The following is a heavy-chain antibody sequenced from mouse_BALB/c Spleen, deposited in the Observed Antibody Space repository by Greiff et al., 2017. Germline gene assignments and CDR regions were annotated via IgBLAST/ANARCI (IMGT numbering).Heavy chain of an antibody. CDR2: ISSGGSYT. V-gene: IGHV5-9-4*01. CDR1: GFTFSSYA. Sequence: EVQGVESGGGLVKPGGSLKLSCAASGFTFSSYAMSWVRQSPEKRLEWVAEISSGGSYTYYPDTVTGRFTISRDNAKNTLYLEMSSLRSEDTAMYYGAREGDVNYAMDYWGQGTSVTVSS. J-gene: IGHJ4*01. CDR3: AREGDVNYAMDY.